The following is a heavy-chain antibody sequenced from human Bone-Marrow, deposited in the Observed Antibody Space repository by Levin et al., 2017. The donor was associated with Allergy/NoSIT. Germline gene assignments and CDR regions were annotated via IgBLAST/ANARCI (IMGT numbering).Heavy chain of an antibody. J-gene: IGHJ6*02. CDR3: ARDRGRSGNYCIFNGMDV. CDR1: GYTFSDYY. V-gene: IGHV1-2*02. Sequence: ASVKVSCKASGYTFSDYYMHWVRQAPGQGPEWLGRINPNSGGTNYAQKFQGRVTMTRGTSISTAYMELIRLRSDDTAVYYCARDRGRSGNYCIFNGMDVWGQGTTVTVSS. D-gene: IGHD3-22*01. CDR2: INPNSGGT.